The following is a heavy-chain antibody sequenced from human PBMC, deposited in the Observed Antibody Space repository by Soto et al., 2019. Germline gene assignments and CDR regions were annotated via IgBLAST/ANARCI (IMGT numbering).Heavy chain of an antibody. J-gene: IGHJ6*02. V-gene: IGHV1-8*01. CDR1: GYTFTSYD. Sequence: VQLVQSGAEVKKPGASVKVSCKASGYTFTSYDINWVRQATGQGLEWMGWMNPNSGNTGYAQKFQGRVTMTRNTSISTGYMELSSLRSEDTAVYYCAREYSSSSDYYYGMDVWGQGTTVTVSS. CDR2: MNPNSGNT. D-gene: IGHD6-6*01. CDR3: AREYSSSSDYYYGMDV.